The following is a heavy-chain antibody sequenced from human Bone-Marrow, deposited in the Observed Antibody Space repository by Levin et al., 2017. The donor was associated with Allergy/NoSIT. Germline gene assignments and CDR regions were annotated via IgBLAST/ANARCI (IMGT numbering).Heavy chain of an antibody. J-gene: IGHJ4*02. CDR3: AKDMTTEAHHSRALDY. V-gene: IGHV3-30*18. D-gene: IGHD1-14*01. CDR1: GFTFSSYG. Sequence: PGGSLRLSCAASGFTFSSYGMHWVRQAPGKGLEWVAVISYDGSNKYYADSVKGRFTISRDNSKNTLYLQMNSLRAEDTAVYYCAKDMTTEAHHSRALDYWGQGTLVTVSS. CDR2: ISYDGSNK.